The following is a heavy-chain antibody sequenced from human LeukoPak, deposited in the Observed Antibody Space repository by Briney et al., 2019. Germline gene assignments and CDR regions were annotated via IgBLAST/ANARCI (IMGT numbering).Heavy chain of an antibody. CDR3: ARDQHYDFWSGYYNFDHLFDY. V-gene: IGHV4-4*07. D-gene: IGHD3-3*01. J-gene: IGHJ4*02. Sequence: PSETLSLTCTVSGGSISSYYWSWIRQPAGKGLEWIGRIYTSGSTNYNPSLKSRVTMSVDTSKNQFSLKLSSVTAADTAVYYCARDQHYDFWSGYYNFDHLFDYWGQGTLVTVSS. CDR2: IYTSGST. CDR1: GGSISSYY.